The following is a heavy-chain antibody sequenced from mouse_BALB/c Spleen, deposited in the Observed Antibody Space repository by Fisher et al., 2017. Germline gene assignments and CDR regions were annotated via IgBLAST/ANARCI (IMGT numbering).Heavy chain of an antibody. D-gene: IGHD3-1*01. J-gene: IGHJ4*01. Sequence: KFKGKATFTADTSSNTAYMQPSSLTSEDSAVYYCARSGHYAMDYWGQGTSVTVSS. CDR3: ARSGHYAMDY. V-gene: IGHV1-9*01.